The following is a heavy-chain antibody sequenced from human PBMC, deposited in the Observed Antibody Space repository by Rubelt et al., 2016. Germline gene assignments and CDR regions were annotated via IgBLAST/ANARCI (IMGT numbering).Heavy chain of an antibody. V-gene: IGHV3-48*03. D-gene: IGHD5-12*01. CDR1: GFTFSSYE. CDR2: ISSGGSTI. Sequence: EVQLVESGGGLVQPGGSLRLSCAASGFTFSSYEMNWVRQAPGKGREWVSYISSGGSTIYYPDSAKGRFTISRDNAKNSLYLQINSLRAEDTAVYYCARSDIVATITDYWGQGTLVTVSS. CDR3: ARSDIVATITDY. J-gene: IGHJ4*02.